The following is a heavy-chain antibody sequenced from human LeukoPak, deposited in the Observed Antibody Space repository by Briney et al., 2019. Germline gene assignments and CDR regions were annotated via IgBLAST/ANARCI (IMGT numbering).Heavy chain of an antibody. CDR1: GFTFYDYA. Sequence: PGGSLRLSCAASGFTFYDYAMHWVRQAPGKGLEWVSGISWNSGSIGYADSVKGRFTISRDNAKNSLYLQMNSLRAEDTALYYCAKDISYGYGQLSVYYFDYWGQGTLVTVSS. CDR3: AKDISYGYGQLSVYYFDY. J-gene: IGHJ4*02. V-gene: IGHV3-9*01. D-gene: IGHD5-18*01. CDR2: ISWNSGSI.